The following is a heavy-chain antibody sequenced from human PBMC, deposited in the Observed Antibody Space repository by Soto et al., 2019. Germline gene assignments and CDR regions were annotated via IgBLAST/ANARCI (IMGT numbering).Heavy chain of an antibody. CDR1: GYSLRGNY. Sequence: ASVKVSCEGSGYSLRGNYIHWVRQTPGQGLEWMGWINPNSSGTVYAQKFQGRVTMTRDTSLTTVYMQLNRLTSDDSAVYYCARDLIVDGPDNYAMDVWGQGTTVTVSS. V-gene: IGHV1-2*02. CDR2: INPNSSGT. D-gene: IGHD3-22*01. J-gene: IGHJ6*02. CDR3: ARDLIVDGPDNYAMDV.